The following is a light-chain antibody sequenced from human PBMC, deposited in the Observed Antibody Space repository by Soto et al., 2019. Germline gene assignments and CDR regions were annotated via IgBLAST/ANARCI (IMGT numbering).Light chain of an antibody. J-gene: IGKJ4*01. CDR1: QSISSW. V-gene: IGKV1-5*01. CDR3: QKYNSYPLN. Sequence: DIQMTHSPSTLSASVVDRVIITFLASQSISSWLAWYQQKPGKAPKLLIYDASSLESGVPSRFSGSGSGTEFTLTISSLQPDDFATYYCQKYNSYPLNCGGGNTGDIK. CDR2: DAS.